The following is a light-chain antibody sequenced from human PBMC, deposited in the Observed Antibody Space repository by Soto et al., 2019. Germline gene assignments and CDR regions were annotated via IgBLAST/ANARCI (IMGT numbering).Light chain of an antibody. Sequence: DIQLTQSPSFLSASVGDRVTIACRASQDISNYLGWFQQKPGKAPKLLIYSASTLQSGVPSRFSGSGSETEFTLTISSLQPDDFATYYCQQLNTYPLTFGGGTKVEI. CDR3: QQLNTYPLT. J-gene: IGKJ4*01. CDR1: QDISNY. V-gene: IGKV1-9*01. CDR2: SAS.